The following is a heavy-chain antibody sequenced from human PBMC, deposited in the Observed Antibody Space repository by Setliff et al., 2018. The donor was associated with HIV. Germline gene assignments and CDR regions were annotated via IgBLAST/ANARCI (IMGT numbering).Heavy chain of an antibody. D-gene: IGHD2-15*01. CDR2: ISSSGSTI. V-gene: IGHV3-11*01. Sequence: LRLSCAASGISFNDYYMYWIRQAPGKGLEWVSAISSSGSTIYYADSVKGRFTISRDNAKNSLYLQMNSLRAEDTAVYYCAKCGGTCWHNFFGPWGQGTLVTVSS. CDR1: GISFNDYY. CDR3: AKCGGTCWHNFFGP. J-gene: IGHJ5*02.